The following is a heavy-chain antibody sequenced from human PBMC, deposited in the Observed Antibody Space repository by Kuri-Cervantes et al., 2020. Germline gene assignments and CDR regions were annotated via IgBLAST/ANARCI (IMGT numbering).Heavy chain of an antibody. V-gene: IGHV4-34*01. CDR1: GGSFSAYY. D-gene: IGHD6-13*01. CDR3: ATDVLAAPATSPDY. J-gene: IGHJ4*02. CDR2: INHSGST. Sequence: SETLSLTCAVYGGSFSAYYWSWIRQPPGKGLEWIGEINHSGSTNYSPSLKSRVTISVDTSKNQFSLRLSSVTAADTAVYYCATDVLAAPATSPDYWGQGTLVTVSS.